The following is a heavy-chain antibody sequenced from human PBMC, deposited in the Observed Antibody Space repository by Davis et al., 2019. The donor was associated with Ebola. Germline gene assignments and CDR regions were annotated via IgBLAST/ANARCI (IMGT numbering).Heavy chain of an antibody. CDR2: IYYSGST. CDR1: GGSVSSGSYY. V-gene: IGHV4-61*01. J-gene: IGHJ2*01. Sequence: PSETLSLTCTVSGGSVSSGSYYWSWIRQPPGKGLEWIGYIYYSGSTNYNPSLKSRVTISVDTSKNQFSLKLSSVTAADTAVYYCARERVVGATVYFDLWGRGTLVTVSS. D-gene: IGHD1-26*01. CDR3: ARERVVGATVYFDL.